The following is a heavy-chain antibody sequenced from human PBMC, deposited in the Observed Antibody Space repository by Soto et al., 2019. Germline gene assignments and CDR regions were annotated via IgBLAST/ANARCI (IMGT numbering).Heavy chain of an antibody. CDR1: GGSISSRNW. V-gene: IGHV4-4*02. CDR3: ARQVSWWVGAFN. CDR2: IYQSGST. D-gene: IGHD1-26*01. J-gene: IGHJ4*02. Sequence: QVHLQESGPGLVKPSGTLSLTCTVSGGSISSRNWWSWLRQSPTKGLEWIGEIYQSGSTNYNPSLESRVTISVDKSKNQFSLELTSLTAADTAVYYCARQVSWWVGAFNWGQGTLVTVSS.